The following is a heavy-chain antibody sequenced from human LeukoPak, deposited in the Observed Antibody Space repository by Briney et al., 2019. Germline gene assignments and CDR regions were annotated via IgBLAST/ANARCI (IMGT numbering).Heavy chain of an antibody. CDR2: IYTSGST. CDR1: GGSISSGNDY. D-gene: IGHD3-22*01. CDR3: ARAGDSSGYEYYFDY. V-gene: IGHV4-61*02. Sequence: SETLSLTCTVSGGSISSGNDYWSWIRQPAGKGLEWIGRIYTSGSTNYNPSLKSRVTMSVDMSTNQFTLKLSSVTAADTAVYYCARAGDSSGYEYYFDYWGQGTLVTVSS. J-gene: IGHJ4*02.